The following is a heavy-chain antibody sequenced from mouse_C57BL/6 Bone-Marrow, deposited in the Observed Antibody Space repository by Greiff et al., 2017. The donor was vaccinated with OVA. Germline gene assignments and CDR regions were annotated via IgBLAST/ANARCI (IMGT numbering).Heavy chain of an antibody. CDR1: GYTFTSYW. D-gene: IGHD2-2*01. V-gene: IGHV1-7*01. CDR3: AREEPYGYDGVDY. CDR2: INPSSGYT. J-gene: IGHJ2*01. Sequence: VQLQQSGAELAKPGASVKLSCKASGYTFTSYWMHWVKQRPGQGLEWIGYINPSSGYTKYNQKFKDKATLTADTSSSTAYMQLSSLTYEDSAVYYCAREEPYGYDGVDYWGQGTTLTVSS.